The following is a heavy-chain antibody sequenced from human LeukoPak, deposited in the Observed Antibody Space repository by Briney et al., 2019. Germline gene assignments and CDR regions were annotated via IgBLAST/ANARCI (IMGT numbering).Heavy chain of an antibody. Sequence: SEXLSLTCAVYGGSFSGYYWSWIRQPPGKGLEWIGEINHSGSTNYNPSLTSRVTISVDTSKNQFSLKLSSVTAADTAVYYCASTRPRGNWGQGTLVTVSS. J-gene: IGHJ4*02. V-gene: IGHV4-34*01. CDR3: ASTRPRGN. D-gene: IGHD3-10*01. CDR2: INHSGST. CDR1: GGSFSGYY.